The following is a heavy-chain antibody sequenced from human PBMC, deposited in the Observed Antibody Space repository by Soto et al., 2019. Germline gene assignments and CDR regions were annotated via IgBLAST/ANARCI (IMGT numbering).Heavy chain of an antibody. CDR2: IYYSGST. CDR1: GGSVSSGSYY. J-gene: IGHJ6*02. Sequence: QVQLQESGPGLVKPSETLSLTCTVSGGSVSSGSYYWSWIRQPPGKGLEWIGYIYYSGSTNYNPSRKSRVTISVDTSKNQFSLKLSSVTAADTAVYYCARAPDTAMVGHYYYGMDVWGQGTTVTVSS. CDR3: ARAPDTAMVGHYYYGMDV. V-gene: IGHV4-61*01. D-gene: IGHD5-18*01.